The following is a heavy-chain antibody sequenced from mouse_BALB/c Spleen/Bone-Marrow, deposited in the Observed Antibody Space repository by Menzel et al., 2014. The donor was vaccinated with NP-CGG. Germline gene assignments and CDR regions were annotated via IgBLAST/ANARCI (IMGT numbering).Heavy chain of an antibody. D-gene: IGHD1-1*01. CDR3: ALYYYGSSGFAY. CDR1: GFNIKDYY. Sequence: VQLKQSGAELVRSGASVKLSCTASGFNIKDYYMHWVKQRPEQGLEWIGWIDPENGDTEYAPKFQGKATITADTSSNTAYLQLSSLTSEDTAVYYCALYYYGSSGFAYWGQGTLVTVSA. J-gene: IGHJ3*01. CDR2: IDPENGDT. V-gene: IGHV14-4*02.